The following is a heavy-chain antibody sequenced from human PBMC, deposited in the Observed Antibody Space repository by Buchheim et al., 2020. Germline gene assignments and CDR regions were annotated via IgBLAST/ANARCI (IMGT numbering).Heavy chain of an antibody. CDR3: ARGNSYGIDS. D-gene: IGHD5-18*01. V-gene: IGHV4-30-4*01. Sequence: QVQLQESGPGLVKPSQTLSLTCTVSGGSISSGDYYWCWIRQPPGKGLEWIGYIYYSGDTYYNPSLKSRLTMSVDTSKNQISLKLSSVTAADTAVYYCARGNSYGIDSWGQGTL. CDR2: IYYSGDT. CDR1: GGSISSGDYY. J-gene: IGHJ4*02.